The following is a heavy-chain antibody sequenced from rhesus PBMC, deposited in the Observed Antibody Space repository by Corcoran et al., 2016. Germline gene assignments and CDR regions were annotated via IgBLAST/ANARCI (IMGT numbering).Heavy chain of an antibody. V-gene: IGHV3-14*01. J-gene: IGHJ6*01. Sequence: EVQLVESGGGLAKPGGSLRLSCAASGFTFISYWMHWIRQAPGKGLEWISVINNAGSSTYYADYVEGRCPITRGNANDTLYLRMDGLRAEDTAVYYCAGPLSTYGVDSWGQGVVVTVSS. CDR2: INNAGSST. D-gene: IGHD3-22*01. CDR3: AGPLSTYGVDS. CDR1: GFTFISYW.